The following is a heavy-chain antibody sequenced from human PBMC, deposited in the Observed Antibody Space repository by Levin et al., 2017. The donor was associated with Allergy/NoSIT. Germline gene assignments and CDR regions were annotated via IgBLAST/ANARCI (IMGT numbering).Heavy chain of an antibody. CDR1: GFTFSDYY. D-gene: IGHD1-26*01. J-gene: IGHJ4*02. Sequence: LSLTCAASGFTFSDYYMSWLRPAPGKGLEWVSYISSSGSTIYYADSVKGRFTISRDNAKNSLYLQMNSLRAEDTAVYYCATRGSGSYPYYFDYWGQGTLVTVSS. CDR2: ISSSGSTI. CDR3: ATRGSGSYPYYFDY. V-gene: IGHV3-11*01.